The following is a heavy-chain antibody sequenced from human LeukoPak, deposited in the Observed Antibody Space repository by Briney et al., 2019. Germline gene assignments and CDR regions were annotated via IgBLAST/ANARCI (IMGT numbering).Heavy chain of an antibody. CDR1: GGSISSYY. J-gene: IGHJ6*03. CDR2: IYTSGST. CDR3: AREMGLRGSGYDLDYHYYMDV. D-gene: IGHD5-12*01. Sequence: SETLSLTCTVSGGSISSYYWSWIRQPAGKGLEWIGRIYTSGSTNYNPSLKSRVTMSVDTSKNQFSLKLSSVTAADTAVYYCAREMGLRGSGYDLDYHYYMDVWGKGTTVTISS. V-gene: IGHV4-4*07.